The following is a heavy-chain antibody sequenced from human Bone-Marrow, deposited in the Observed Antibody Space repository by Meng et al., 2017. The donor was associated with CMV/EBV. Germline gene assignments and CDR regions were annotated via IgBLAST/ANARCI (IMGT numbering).Heavy chain of an antibody. D-gene: IGHD2-2*01. Sequence: ASVKVSCKASGYTFTSYGISWVRQAPGQGLEWMGWISAYNGNTNYAQKLQGRVTMTTDTSTSTAYMELRSLRSDDTAVYYCARDSYIVVVPAAIDYYGMDGWGQGTTVTFSS. V-gene: IGHV1-18*01. CDR1: GYTFTSYG. CDR3: ARDSYIVVVPAAIDYYGMDG. J-gene: IGHJ6*02. CDR2: ISAYNGNT.